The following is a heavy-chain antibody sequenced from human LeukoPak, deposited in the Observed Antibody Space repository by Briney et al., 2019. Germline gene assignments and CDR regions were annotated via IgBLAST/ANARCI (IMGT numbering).Heavy chain of an antibody. CDR3: AHYCSSTSCQPQRYMDV. Sequence: QSGGSLRLSCAASGFTFSSYAMSWIRQAPGKGLEWVSAISGSGGSTYYADSVKGRSTISRDNSKNTLYLQMNSLRAEDTAVYYCAHYCSSTSCQPQRYMDVWGKGTTVTVSS. V-gene: IGHV3-23*01. CDR1: GFTFSSYA. J-gene: IGHJ6*03. D-gene: IGHD2-2*01. CDR2: ISGSGGST.